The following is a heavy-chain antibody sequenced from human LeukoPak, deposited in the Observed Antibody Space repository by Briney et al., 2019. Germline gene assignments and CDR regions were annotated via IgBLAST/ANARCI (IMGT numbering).Heavy chain of an antibody. V-gene: IGHV3-11*01. CDR3: ARGRERGIVAATSPHY. Sequence: GGSLRLSCAASGCSFSDYYMSWIRQAPGKGLEWVSYISSSGSTIYYADSVKGRFTISRDNAKNPLYLQMNSLRAEDTAVYYCARGRERGIVAATSPHYWGQGTLVTVSS. CDR1: GCSFSDYY. D-gene: IGHD1-26*01. CDR2: ISSSGSTI. J-gene: IGHJ4*02.